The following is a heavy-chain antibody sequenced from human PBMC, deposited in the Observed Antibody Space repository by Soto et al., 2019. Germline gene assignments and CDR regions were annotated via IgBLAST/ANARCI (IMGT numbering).Heavy chain of an antibody. V-gene: IGHV4-4*07. CDR1: GASVSGFY. D-gene: IGHD1-1*01. Sequence: SETLSLSCTVSGASVSGFYWGWIRKSAGKGLEWIGRIYATGTTDYNPSLKSRVMMSVDTSKKQFSLKLRSVTAADTAVYYCVRDGTKTLRDWFDPWGQGISVTVSS. J-gene: IGHJ5*02. CDR3: VRDGTKTLRDWFDP. CDR2: IYATGTT.